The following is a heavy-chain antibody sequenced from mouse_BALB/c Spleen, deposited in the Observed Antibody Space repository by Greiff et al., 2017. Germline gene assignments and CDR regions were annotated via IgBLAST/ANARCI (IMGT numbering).Heavy chain of an antibody. CDR2: IYPGGGYT. CDR3: ARSRYDDYAMDY. J-gene: IGHJ4*01. Sequence: VQLVESGAELVRPGTSVKISCKASGYTFTNYWLGWVKQRPGHGLEWIGDIYPGGGYTNYNEKFKGKATLTADTSSSTAYMQLSSLTSEDSAVYFCARSRYDDYAMDYWGQGTSVTVSS. D-gene: IGHD2-14*01. CDR1: GYTFTNYW. V-gene: IGHV1-63*02.